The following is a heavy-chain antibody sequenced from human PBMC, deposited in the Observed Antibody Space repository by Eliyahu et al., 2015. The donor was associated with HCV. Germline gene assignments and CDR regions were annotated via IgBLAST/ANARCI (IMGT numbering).Heavy chain of an antibody. V-gene: IGHV3-30*03. Sequence: QVQLVESGGGVVQPGRSLRLSCAASGFXFSSYGMHWVRQAPGKGLEGVAVISYDGSNKYYADSVKGRFTISRDNSKNTLYLQMNSLRAEDTAVYYCARDRAGYYDSSGLDYWGQGTLVTVSS. D-gene: IGHD3-22*01. CDR1: GFXFSSYG. CDR2: ISYDGSNK. J-gene: IGHJ4*02. CDR3: ARDRAGYYDSSGLDY.